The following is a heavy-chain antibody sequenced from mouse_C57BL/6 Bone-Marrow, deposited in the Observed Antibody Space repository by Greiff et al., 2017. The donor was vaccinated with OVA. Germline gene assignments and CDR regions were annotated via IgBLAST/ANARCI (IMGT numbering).Heavy chain of an antibody. CDR3: ARSGETDFDY. D-gene: IGHD3-1*01. V-gene: IGHV1-55*01. Sequence: QVQLKQSGAELVKPGASVKMSCKASGYTFTSYWITWVKQRPGQGLEWIGDIYPGSGSTNYNEKFKSKATLTVDTSSSTAYMQRSSLTSEDSAVYYCARSGETDFDYWGQGTTLTVSS. CDR2: IYPGSGST. J-gene: IGHJ2*01. CDR1: GYTFTSYW.